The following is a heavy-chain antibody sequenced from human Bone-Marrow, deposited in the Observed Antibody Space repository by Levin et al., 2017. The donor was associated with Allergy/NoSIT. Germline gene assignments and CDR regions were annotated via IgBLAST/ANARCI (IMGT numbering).Heavy chain of an antibody. CDR1: GGSISSGDYY. CDR3: ARKIVVVPAASLGPFDP. V-gene: IGHV4-30-4*01. CDR2: IYYSGST. J-gene: IGHJ5*02. D-gene: IGHD2-2*01. Sequence: PSETLSLTCTVSGGSISSGDYYWSWIRQPPGKGLEWIGYIYYSGSTYYNPSLKSRVTISVDTSKNQFSLKLSSVTAADTAVYYCARKIVVVPAASLGPFDPWGQGTLVTVSS.